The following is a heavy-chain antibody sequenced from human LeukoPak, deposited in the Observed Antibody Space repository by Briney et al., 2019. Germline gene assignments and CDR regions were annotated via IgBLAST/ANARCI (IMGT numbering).Heavy chain of an antibody. J-gene: IGHJ4*02. D-gene: IGHD3-22*01. CDR2: IYYSGST. Sequence: SETLSLTCTVSGDSISSGGYYWSWIRQHPGKGLEWIGYIYYSGSTYYNPSLKSRFTISVDTSKNQFSLKLDSVTAADTAVYYCARDRGKKGRNYYDSSDDYFDYWGQGTLVTVSS. CDR3: ARDRGKKGRNYYDSSDDYFDY. V-gene: IGHV4-31*03. CDR1: GDSISSGGYY.